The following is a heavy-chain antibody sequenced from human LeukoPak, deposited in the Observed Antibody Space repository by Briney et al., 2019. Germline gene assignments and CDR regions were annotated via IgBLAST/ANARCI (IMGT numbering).Heavy chain of an antibody. CDR3: ARVFYYYDSSGYYYEVFDY. CDR1: GYTFTNYY. Sequence: ASVKVSCKASGYTFTNYYMYWVRQAPGPGLEWMGIINPSGGSTSYAQKFQGRVTMTRDTSTTTVYMELRSLRSEDTAVYYCARVFYYYDSSGYYYEVFDYWGQGTLVTVSS. D-gene: IGHD3-22*01. V-gene: IGHV1-46*01. J-gene: IGHJ4*02. CDR2: INPSGGST.